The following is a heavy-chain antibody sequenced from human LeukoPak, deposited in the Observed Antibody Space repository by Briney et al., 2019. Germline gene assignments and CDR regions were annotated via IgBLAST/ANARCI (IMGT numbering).Heavy chain of an antibody. V-gene: IGHV1-2*02. D-gene: IGHD6-13*01. CDR2: INPNSGGT. Sequence: ASVEVSCKASGYTFTGYYMHWVRQAPGQGLEWMGWINPNSGGTNYAQKFQGRVTMTRDTSISTAYMELSRLRSDDTAVYYCARAGYSSSWYMDYWGQGTLVTVSS. CDR1: GYTFTGYY. CDR3: ARAGYSSSWYMDY. J-gene: IGHJ4*02.